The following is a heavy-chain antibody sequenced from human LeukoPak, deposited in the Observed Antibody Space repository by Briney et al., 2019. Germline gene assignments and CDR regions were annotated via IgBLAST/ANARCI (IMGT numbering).Heavy chain of an antibody. V-gene: IGHV1-2*02. J-gene: IGHJ4*02. CDR2: VNPTSGGT. D-gene: IGHD3-22*01. CDR1: GYTFTSYY. Sequence: GASVTVSYKTSGYTFTSYYMHWVRQAPGQGLEWMGWVNPTSGGTNYAQKFQGRVTMTRDTSISTAYMELSRLRSDDTAVYYCARAYYYYDSSGILTLYFDYWGQGTLVTVSS. CDR3: ARAYYYYDSSGILTLYFDY.